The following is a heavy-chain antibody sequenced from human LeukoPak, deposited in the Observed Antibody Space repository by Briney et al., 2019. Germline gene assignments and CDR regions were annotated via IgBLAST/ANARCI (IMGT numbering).Heavy chain of an antibody. CDR2: INSAGNT. Sequence: PGGSLRLSCAASGFTFSSYAMSWVRQAPGKGLEWVSTINSAGNTYYAASVKGRFTISRDNSKHTPFLQMNSLRAEDTAVYYCARGDYGDYLWGQGTLVTVSS. CDR1: GFTFSSYA. V-gene: IGHV3-23*01. D-gene: IGHD4-17*01. J-gene: IGHJ4*02. CDR3: ARGDYGDYL.